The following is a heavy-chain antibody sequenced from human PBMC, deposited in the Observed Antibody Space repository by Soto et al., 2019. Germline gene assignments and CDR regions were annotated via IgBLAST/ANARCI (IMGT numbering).Heavy chain of an antibody. V-gene: IGHV1-69*08. CDR1: GGTFSSYT. CDR3: AIEYCSSTSCYSSSHG. Sequence: QVQLVQSGAEVKKPGSSVKVSCKASGGTFSSYTISWVRQDPGQGLEWMGRIIPILGIANYAQQFQGRVTITADKSTSTAYMELISLRSEDTAVYYCAIEYCSSTSCYSSSHGWGQGTLVTVSS. CDR2: IIPILGIA. J-gene: IGHJ4*02. D-gene: IGHD2-2*01.